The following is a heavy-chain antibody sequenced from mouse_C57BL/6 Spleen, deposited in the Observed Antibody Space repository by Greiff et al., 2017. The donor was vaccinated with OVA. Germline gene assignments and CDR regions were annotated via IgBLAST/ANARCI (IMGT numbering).Heavy chain of an antibody. J-gene: IGHJ3*01. CDR1: GYTFTDYY. CDR3: ARWNERFAY. Sequence: EVQLVESGPVLVKPGASVKMSCKASGYTFTDYYMNWVKQSHGKSLEWIGVINPYNGGTSYNQKFKGKATLTVDKSSSTAYMELNSLTSEDSAVYYCARWNERFAYWGQGTLVTVSA. CDR2: INPYNGGT. V-gene: IGHV1-19*01.